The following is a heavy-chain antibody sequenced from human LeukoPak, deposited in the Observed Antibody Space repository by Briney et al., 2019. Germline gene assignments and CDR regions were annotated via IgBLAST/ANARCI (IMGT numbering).Heavy chain of an antibody. CDR1: GYSFSTYW. V-gene: IGHV5-10-1*01. D-gene: IGHD2-2*01. Sequence: GESLKISCQGSGYSFSTYWISWVRQMPGKGLEWMGRIDPSDSYTNYSPSFQGHVTISADKSIRTAYLQWSSLKASDTAMYYCARHAVSKGNGMDVWGQGTTVTVSS. CDR2: IDPSDSYT. CDR3: ARHAVSKGNGMDV. J-gene: IGHJ6*02.